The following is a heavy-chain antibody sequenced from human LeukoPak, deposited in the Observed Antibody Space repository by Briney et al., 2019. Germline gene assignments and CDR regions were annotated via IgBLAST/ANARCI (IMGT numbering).Heavy chain of an antibody. D-gene: IGHD3-10*01. CDR2: MSYDGRNE. CDR3: ARGYGSGSSYFDY. Sequence: GGSLRLSCAASGFAFRTYAMHWVRQAPGKGLEWVAIMSYDGRNEYYADFVKGRFTISRDNSKNALFLQMNSLRPEDTANYHCARGYGSGSSYFDYWGQGTLVTVSS. J-gene: IGHJ4*02. V-gene: IGHV3-30-3*01. CDR1: GFAFRTYA.